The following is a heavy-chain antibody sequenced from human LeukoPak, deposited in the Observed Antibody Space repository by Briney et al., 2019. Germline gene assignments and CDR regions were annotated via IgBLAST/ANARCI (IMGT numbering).Heavy chain of an antibody. V-gene: IGHV3-21*01. CDR3: ARGRSGYCSTTSCSRPPDY. J-gene: IGHJ4*02. CDR2: ISISSSYI. D-gene: IGHD2-2*03. CDR1: GFTFSSYS. Sequence: SGGSLRLSCAASGFTFSSYSMNWVRQAPGKGLEWVSSISISSSYIYYADSVKVRFTISRDNAKNSLYLQMNSLRAEDTAVYFCARGRSGYCSTTSCSRPPDYWGQGTLVTVSS.